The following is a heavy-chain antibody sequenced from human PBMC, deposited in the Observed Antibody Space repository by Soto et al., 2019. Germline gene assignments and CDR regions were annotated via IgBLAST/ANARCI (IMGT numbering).Heavy chain of an antibody. CDR3: VLRPLGVMGELSSYY. D-gene: IGHD3-16*02. J-gene: IGHJ4*02. Sequence: QVQLQQWGAGLLKPSETLSLTCAVYGGSFSGYYWSWIRQPQGKGLEWIGEINHSGSTNYNPSLKSRVTISVDTSKNQFSLKLSSVTAADTAVYYCVLRPLGVMGELSSYYWGQRTLVTVSS. CDR2: INHSGST. CDR1: GGSFSGYY. V-gene: IGHV4-34*01.